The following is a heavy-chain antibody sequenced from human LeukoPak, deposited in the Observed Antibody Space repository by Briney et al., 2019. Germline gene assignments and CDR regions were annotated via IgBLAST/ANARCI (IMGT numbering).Heavy chain of an antibody. V-gene: IGHV4-34*01. J-gene: IGHJ3*02. CDR3: ARDTYDAFDI. CDR2: INHSGST. Sequence: ASETLSLTCAVYGGSFSGYYWSWIRQPPGKGLEWIGEINHSGSTNYNPSLKSRVTISADTSKNQFSLKLSSVTAADTAVYYCARDTYDAFDIWGQGTMVTVSS. D-gene: IGHD2-2*02. CDR1: GGSFSGYY.